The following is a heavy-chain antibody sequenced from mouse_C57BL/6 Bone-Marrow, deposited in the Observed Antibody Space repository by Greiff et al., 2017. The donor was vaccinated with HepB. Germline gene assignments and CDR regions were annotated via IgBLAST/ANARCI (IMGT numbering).Heavy chain of an antibody. J-gene: IGHJ3*01. D-gene: IGHD1-1*01. V-gene: IGHV1-80*01. Sequence: QVQLQQSGAELVKPGASVKISCKASGYAFSSYWMNWVKQRPGKGLEWIGQIYPGDGDTNYNGKFKGKATLTADKSSSTAYMQLSSLTSEDSAVYFCARAGGYYGSSPFAYWGQGTLVTVSA. CDR2: IYPGDGDT. CDR1: GYAFSSYW. CDR3: ARAGGYYGSSPFAY.